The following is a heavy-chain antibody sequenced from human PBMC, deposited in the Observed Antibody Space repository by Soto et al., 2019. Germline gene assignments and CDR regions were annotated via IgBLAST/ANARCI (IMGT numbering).Heavy chain of an antibody. D-gene: IGHD2-21*02. CDR2: MYKTGST. CDR3: ARDLWGYCGTDCYPLDV. V-gene: IGHV4-59*01. Sequence: SETLSLTCTVSGCSINNYYWSWIRQPPGKGLEWIGYMYKTGSTVYNPSFKSRVTISVDTSKNQFSLKLNSVTAADTAVYYCARDLWGYCGTDCYPLDVWGQGTTVTVSS. J-gene: IGHJ6*02. CDR1: GCSINNYY.